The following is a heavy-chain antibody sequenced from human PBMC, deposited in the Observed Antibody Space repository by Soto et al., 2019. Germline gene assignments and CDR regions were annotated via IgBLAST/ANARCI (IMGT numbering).Heavy chain of an antibody. CDR1: GYTFTSYT. Sequence: QVQLVQSGAEVKKSGASVKVSCKASGYTFTSYTMHWVRQAPGQSLEWMGWINAGNGDTKYSQKFQGRVTITRDISASSAYMELSRLRSEDTAVYYCARIGYGYPSGRGWFDPWGQGTLVTVSS. D-gene: IGHD5-18*01. V-gene: IGHV1-3*01. CDR2: INAGNGDT. J-gene: IGHJ5*02. CDR3: ARIGYGYPSGRGWFDP.